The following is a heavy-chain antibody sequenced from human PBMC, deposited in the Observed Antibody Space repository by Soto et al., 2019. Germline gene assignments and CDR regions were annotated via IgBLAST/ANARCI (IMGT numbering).Heavy chain of an antibody. Sequence: SVKVSCKASGYTFTRYGISWVRQAPGQGLEWMGWISAYNGNTNYAQKLQDRVTMTTDTSTSTAYMELRSLRSDDTAVYYCARDGAAAGTRFDDWGQGTLVTVSS. CDR3: ARDGAAAGTRFDD. D-gene: IGHD6-13*01. CDR2: ISAYNGNT. V-gene: IGHV1-18*01. CDR1: GYTFTRYG. J-gene: IGHJ4*02.